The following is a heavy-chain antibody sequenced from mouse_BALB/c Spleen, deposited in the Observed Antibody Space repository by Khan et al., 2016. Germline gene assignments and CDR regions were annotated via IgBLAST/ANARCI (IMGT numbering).Heavy chain of an antibody. CDR1: GYTFTSYW. CDR3: ARGGYDYPYAMDY. Sequence: VQLQESGAELARPGASVKLSCKASGYTFTSYWMQWVKQRPGQGLEWIGAIYPGDGDTRYTQKFKGKATLTADKSSSTAYMQLSSLASEDSAVSYSARGGYDYPYAMDYWGQGTSVTVSS. D-gene: IGHD2-4*01. V-gene: IGHV1-87*01. J-gene: IGHJ4*01. CDR2: IYPGDGDT.